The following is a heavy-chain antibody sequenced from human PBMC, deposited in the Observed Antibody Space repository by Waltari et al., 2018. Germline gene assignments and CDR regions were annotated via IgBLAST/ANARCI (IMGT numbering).Heavy chain of an antibody. D-gene: IGHD4-17*01. J-gene: IGHJ5*02. CDR1: GASISSSNYY. CDR2: RFNGGGT. Sequence: LQLQESGPGLVKPSETLSLTCSVSGASISSSNYYWGWIRQPPGKGLEWIGSRFNGGGTYYNPPPKSRVTISVDTSKNQFSLRLNSVTAADTAIYYCARHGYSGGWFDPWGQGTLVTVSS. CDR3: ARHGYSGGWFDP. V-gene: IGHV4-39*01.